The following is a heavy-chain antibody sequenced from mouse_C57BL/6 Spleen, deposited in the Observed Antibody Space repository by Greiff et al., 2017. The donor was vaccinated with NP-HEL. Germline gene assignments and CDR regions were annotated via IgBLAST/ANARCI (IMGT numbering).Heavy chain of an antibody. D-gene: IGHD1-1*01. CDR1: GYTFTSYW. V-gene: IGHV1-53*01. Sequence: QVQLQQPGTELVKPGASVKLSCKASGYTFTSYWMHWVKQRPGQGLEWIGNINPSNGGTNYNEKFKSKATLTVDKSSSTAYMQRSSLTTEDSAVYYCARSYYGSSLLAYWGQGTLVTVSA. J-gene: IGHJ3*01. CDR2: INPSNGGT. CDR3: ARSYYGSSLLAY.